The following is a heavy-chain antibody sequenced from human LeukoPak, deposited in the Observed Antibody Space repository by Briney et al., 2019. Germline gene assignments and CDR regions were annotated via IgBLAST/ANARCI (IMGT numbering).Heavy chain of an antibody. V-gene: IGHV3-7*01. CDR2: IKQDGSVK. Sequence: GGSLRLSCAASGFTFSSYWMSWVRQAPGKGLEWVANIKQDGSVKYYVDSVKGRFTISRDNAKNSLYLQMNSLRAEDTAVYYCARDRSSWYFDPFDPWGQGTLVTVSS. CDR1: GFTFSSYW. J-gene: IGHJ5*02. D-gene: IGHD6-13*01. CDR3: ARDRSSWYFDPFDP.